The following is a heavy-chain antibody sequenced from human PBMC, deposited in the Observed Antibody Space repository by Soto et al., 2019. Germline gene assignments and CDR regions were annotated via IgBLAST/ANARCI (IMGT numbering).Heavy chain of an antibody. V-gene: IGHV5-51*01. CDR1: GYSFPSQW. CDR3: ARRGDNPYYYYGMDV. CDR2: IYPADYDT. J-gene: IGHJ6*02. D-gene: IGHD3-10*01. Sequence: RGESLKISCKGSGYSFPSQWIGWVRQMPGKGLEWMGNIYPADYDTRYSPSFQGQVTISADKSIRTAYLQWSSLKASDTGIYYCARRGDNPYYYYGMDVWGQGTTVTVSS.